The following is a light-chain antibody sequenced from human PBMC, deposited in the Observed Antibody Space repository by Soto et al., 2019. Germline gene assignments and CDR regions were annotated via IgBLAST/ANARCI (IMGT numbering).Light chain of an antibody. CDR2: EDS. Sequence: NFMLTQPHSVSESPGQTVTISCTRSSGSIASDYVQWYQQRPGSDPINVIFEDSQRPSGVPDRFSGSIDSSSNSASLTISRLTTEDAADYYCQSVDGKYVVFGGGTQLTVL. V-gene: IGLV6-57*04. CDR1: SGSIASDY. CDR3: QSVDGKYVV. J-gene: IGLJ2*01.